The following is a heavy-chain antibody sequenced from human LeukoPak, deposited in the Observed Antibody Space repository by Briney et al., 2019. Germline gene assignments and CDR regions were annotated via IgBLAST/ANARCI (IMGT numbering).Heavy chain of an antibody. CDR3: ARARITMVRGVMEFDY. Sequence: KPGGSLRLSCAASGFTFSSYSMNWVRQAPGKGLEWVSSISSSSSYIYYADSVKGRFTISRDNAKNSLYLQMNSLRAEDTAVYYCARARITMVRGVMEFDYWGQGTLVTVSS. J-gene: IGHJ4*02. CDR2: ISSSSSYI. V-gene: IGHV3-21*01. D-gene: IGHD3-10*01. CDR1: GFTFSSYS.